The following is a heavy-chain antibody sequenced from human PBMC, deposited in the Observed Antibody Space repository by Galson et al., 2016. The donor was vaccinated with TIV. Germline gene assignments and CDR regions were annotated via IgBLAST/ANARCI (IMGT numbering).Heavy chain of an antibody. J-gene: IGHJ4*02. Sequence: QSGAEVKKPGESLKISCKGSGYSFTTYWIGWARQMPGKGPEWMGIFYPGNSYLTYSTSFQGQVTISSDKSNNTAYLQWSSLMPSDTALYFCASSRPELRYFDWQRPQYFDYWGQGSLVTVSS. CDR2: FYPGNSYL. CDR3: ASSRPELRYFDWQRPQYFDY. V-gene: IGHV5-51*01. D-gene: IGHD3-9*01. CDR1: GYSFTTYW.